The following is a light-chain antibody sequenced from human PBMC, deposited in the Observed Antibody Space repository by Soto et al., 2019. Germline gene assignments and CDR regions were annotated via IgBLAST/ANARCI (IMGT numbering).Light chain of an antibody. CDR2: EVR. J-gene: IGLJ3*02. CDR1: SSDVGKYDY. Sequence: QSALTQPPSASGSPGQSVTISCTGTSSDVGKYDYVSWFQHHPGKAPKLIISEVRNRPSGISYRFTGSKSGNTASLTISGLQAEDEADYYCSSYTTTSTLVFGGGTKLTVL. CDR3: SSYTTTSTLV. V-gene: IGLV2-14*01.